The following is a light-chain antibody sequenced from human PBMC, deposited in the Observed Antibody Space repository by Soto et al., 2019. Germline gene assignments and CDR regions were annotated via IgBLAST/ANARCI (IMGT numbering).Light chain of an antibody. V-gene: IGLV2-14*01. J-gene: IGLJ2*01. CDR1: SRHVGGYNY. CDR2: DVS. CDR3: SSYTSSSTHVV. Sequence: QSALTQPASVSGSPGQSITISCTVTSRHVGGYNYVSWYQQHPGKAPKLTIYDVSNRPSGVANRYSGSKSGNTASLSISGPQVEDEADDYCSSYTSSSTHVVFGGGTKVTVL.